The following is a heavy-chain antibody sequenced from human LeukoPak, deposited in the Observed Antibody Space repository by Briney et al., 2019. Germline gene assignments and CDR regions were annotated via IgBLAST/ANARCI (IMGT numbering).Heavy chain of an antibody. D-gene: IGHD6-19*01. J-gene: IGHJ6*02. V-gene: IGHV3-11*01. CDR2: ISSSGSTI. CDR3: AKRDLAVAGTWYYYGMDV. CDR1: GFTFSDYY. Sequence: PGGSLRLSCAASGFTFSDYYMSWIRQAPGKGLEWVSYISSSGSTIYYADSVKGRFTISRDNAKNSLYLQMNSLRAEDTAVYYCAKRDLAVAGTWYYYGMDVWGQGTTVTVSS.